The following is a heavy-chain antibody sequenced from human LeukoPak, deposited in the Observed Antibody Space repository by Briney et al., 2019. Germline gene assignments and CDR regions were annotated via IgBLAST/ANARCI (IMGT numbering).Heavy chain of an antibody. Sequence: PSETLSLTCTVSGDSISSGDYYWSWIRQPAGKGLEWIGRISSSGSTNYNPSLKSRVTISVDTSKNQFSLKLSSVTAADTAVYYCARPRHRGGNRLYWYFDLWGRGTLVTVSS. CDR1: GDSISSGDYY. V-gene: IGHV4-61*02. CDR3: ARPRHRGGNRLYWYFDL. D-gene: IGHD2-15*01. CDR2: ISSSGST. J-gene: IGHJ2*01.